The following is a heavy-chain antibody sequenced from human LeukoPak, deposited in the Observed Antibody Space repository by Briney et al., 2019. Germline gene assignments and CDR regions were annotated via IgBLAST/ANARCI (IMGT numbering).Heavy chain of an antibody. D-gene: IGHD6-13*01. CDR2: IGVPGDT. CDR1: GFTFSNHD. Sequence: GGSLRLSCAASGFTFSNHDMHWVRQATGKGLEWVSGIGVPGDTFYPDSVKGRFTISRENAKNSLYLQMHTLRAGDTAVYYCARSPAAGTIELDYWGQGTLVTVSS. CDR3: ARSPAAGTIELDY. J-gene: IGHJ4*02. V-gene: IGHV3-13*01.